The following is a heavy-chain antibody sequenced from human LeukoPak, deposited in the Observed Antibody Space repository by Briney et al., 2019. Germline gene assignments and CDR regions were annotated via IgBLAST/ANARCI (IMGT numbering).Heavy chain of an antibody. V-gene: IGHV4-59*01. CDR3: ARDFKVAVGATHYFDT. CDR2: IYYSWST. J-gene: IGHJ4*02. D-gene: IGHD1-26*01. Sequence: SETLSLTCTVSGGSISSYYWSWIRQPPGKRLEWIGYIYYSWSTNYNPSLKSRVTISVDTSKNQLYLKLSSVTAADTAVYYCARDFKVAVGATHYFDTWGQGTLVTVSS. CDR1: GGSISSYY.